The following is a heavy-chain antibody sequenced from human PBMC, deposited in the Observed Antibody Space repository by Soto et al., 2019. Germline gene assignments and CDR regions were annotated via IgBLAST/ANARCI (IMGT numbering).Heavy chain of an antibody. CDR2: IYYSGST. CDR3: ARGRTGDRTKRSYFYFDY. D-gene: IGHD7-27*01. CDR1: GGSISSGGYY. Sequence: SETLSLTCTVSGGSISSGGYYWSWIRQHPGKGLEWIGYIYYSGSTNYNPSLKSRVTISVDTSKNQFSLKLSSVTAADTAVYYCARGRTGDRTKRSYFYFDYWGQGTLVTVSS. V-gene: IGHV4-61*08. J-gene: IGHJ4*02.